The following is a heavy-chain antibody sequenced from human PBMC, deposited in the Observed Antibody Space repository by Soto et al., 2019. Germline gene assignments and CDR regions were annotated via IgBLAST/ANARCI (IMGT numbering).Heavy chain of an antibody. J-gene: IGHJ4*02. Sequence: QGHLVESGGGVVQPGTSLRLSCAASGFTFNNYGMHWVRQAPGKGLEWVAVIWYDGSNKLYEDSVKGRFTISRDNFENTLYLQMNSLRVDDTAVYYCARDQWGSGWRLDSWGQGTLVTVSS. CDR1: GFTFNNYG. D-gene: IGHD6-19*01. V-gene: IGHV3-33*01. CDR2: IWYDGSNK. CDR3: ARDQWGSGWRLDS.